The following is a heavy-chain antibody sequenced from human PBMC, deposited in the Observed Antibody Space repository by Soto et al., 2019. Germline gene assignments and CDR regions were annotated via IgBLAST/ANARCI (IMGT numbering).Heavy chain of an antibody. CDR3: ARDLGGNYFDY. D-gene: IGHD2-15*01. CDR1: GFTFRSYA. J-gene: IGHJ4*02. V-gene: IGHV3-23*01. Sequence: PGGSLRLSCAASGFTFRSYAMNWVRQAPGKGLEWVSAISGSGDSTYYADSVKGRFTISRDNAKNSLYLQISSLRAEDTAVYYCARDLGGNYFDYWGQGTLVTVSS. CDR2: ISGSGDST.